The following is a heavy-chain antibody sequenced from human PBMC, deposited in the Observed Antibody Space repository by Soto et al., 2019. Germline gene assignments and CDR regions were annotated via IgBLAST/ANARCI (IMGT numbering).Heavy chain of an antibody. D-gene: IGHD1-26*01. Sequence: QVQLQESGPGLVKPSQTLSLTCTVSGGSISSGGYYWSWIRQHPGKGLECIGYIYYSGSTYYNPSLKSRVNISVDTSKNQFSLKLSSVTAADTAVYYCARVGVGATSSPPSFDYWGQGTLVTVSS. CDR1: GGSISSGGYY. CDR2: IYYSGST. V-gene: IGHV4-31*03. J-gene: IGHJ4*02. CDR3: ARVGVGATSSPPSFDY.